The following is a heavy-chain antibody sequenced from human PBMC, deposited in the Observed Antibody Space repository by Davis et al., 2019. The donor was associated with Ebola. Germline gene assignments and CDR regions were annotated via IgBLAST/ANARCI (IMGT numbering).Heavy chain of an antibody. V-gene: IGHV3-23*01. Sequence: LRLSCAAAGFVFSNYVMNWVRRAPGKGLEWVGTLVLSADTYYADSVKGRFTISRDNSKNTLHLQMNSLRVEDTAIYYCAKDTSNVWFDVWGQGTMVTVAS. D-gene: IGHD6-19*01. CDR2: LVLSADT. CDR3: AKDTSNVWFDV. CDR1: GFVFSNYV. J-gene: IGHJ3*01.